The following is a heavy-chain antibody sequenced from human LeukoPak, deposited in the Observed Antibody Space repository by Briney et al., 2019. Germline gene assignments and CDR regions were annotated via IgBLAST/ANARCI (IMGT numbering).Heavy chain of an antibody. J-gene: IGHJ4*02. V-gene: IGHV4-59*12. Sequence: SETLSLTCTVSGGSTNTYYWSWIRQPPGKGLEWIGYSYYSGSTNYNPSLKSRVTISVDTSKNQFSLKLSSVTAADTAVYYCARGLPNYDFWSGYYRGYFDYWGQGTLVTVSS. CDR3: ARGLPNYDFWSGYYRGYFDY. CDR2: SYYSGST. CDR1: GGSTNTYY. D-gene: IGHD3-3*01.